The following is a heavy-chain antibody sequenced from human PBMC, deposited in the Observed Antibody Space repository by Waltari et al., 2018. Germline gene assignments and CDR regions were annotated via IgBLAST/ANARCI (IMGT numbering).Heavy chain of an antibody. Sequence: QVQLVESGGGVVQPGRSLRLSCAASGFTFSSYAMHWVRQAPGKGLELVAVISYDGSNKYYADSVKGRFTISRDNSKNTLYLQMNSLRAEDTAVYYCASKITGTIDYWGQGTLVTVSS. D-gene: IGHD1-20*01. V-gene: IGHV3-30-3*01. CDR2: ISYDGSNK. CDR1: GFTFSSYA. CDR3: ASKITGTIDY. J-gene: IGHJ4*02.